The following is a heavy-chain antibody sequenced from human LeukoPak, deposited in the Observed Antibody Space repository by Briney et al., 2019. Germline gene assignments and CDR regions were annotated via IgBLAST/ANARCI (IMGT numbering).Heavy chain of an antibody. V-gene: IGHV1-18*01. CDR3: AIVHRTTNWNNFDY. Sequence: RASLKVSCKTSGYTFSKYGITCVRQPPGQGLEWIGWISGYRGDPNYAETFQGRVTLTTDTSTAYMELRRLRSDDTAVYYCAIVHRTTNWNNFDYWGQGTLVTVSS. J-gene: IGHJ4*02. CDR1: GYTFSKYG. CDR2: ISGYRGDP. D-gene: IGHD1/OR15-1a*01.